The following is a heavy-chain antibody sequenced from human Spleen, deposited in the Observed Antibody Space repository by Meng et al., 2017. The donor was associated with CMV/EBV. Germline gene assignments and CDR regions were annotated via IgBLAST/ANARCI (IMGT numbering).Heavy chain of an antibody. D-gene: IGHD6-19*01. V-gene: IGHV3-21*01. CDR1: KFTLNTYS. CDR3: SRDLRSLTSIAVGFDP. J-gene: IGHJ5*02. CDR2: ISGSSSYI. Sequence: GGSLRLSCTASKFTLNTYSMNWVRQAPGKGLEWVSSISGSSSYIYYADSGKGRFTISRDNAKNSLYLQMNRLRAEDTAVYYCSRDLRSLTSIAVGFDPWGQGTMVTVSS.